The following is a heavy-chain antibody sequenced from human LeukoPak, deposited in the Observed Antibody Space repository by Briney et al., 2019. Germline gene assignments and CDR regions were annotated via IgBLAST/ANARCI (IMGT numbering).Heavy chain of an antibody. CDR1: GYTFTGYY. Sequence: ASVKVSCKASGYTFTGYYMHWVRQAPGQGLEWMGWINPNTGGTNYAQKFQGRVTMTRDTSINTAYMELSGLRTDDTAVYYCAKSHNYYESSGFLDQWGQGTLVTVSS. CDR3: AKSHNYYESSGFLDQ. D-gene: IGHD3-22*01. CDR2: INPNTGGT. J-gene: IGHJ4*02. V-gene: IGHV1-2*02.